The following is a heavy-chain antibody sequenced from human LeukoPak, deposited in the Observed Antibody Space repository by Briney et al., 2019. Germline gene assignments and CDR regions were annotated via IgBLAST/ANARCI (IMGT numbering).Heavy chain of an antibody. CDR1: GFTFNNAW. D-gene: IGHD2-21*02. CDR3: TTRLVTTNDY. V-gene: IGHV3-15*01. J-gene: IGHJ4*02. CDR2: IKTKTEGVTT. Sequence: GGSLRLSCAASGFTFNNAWMNWVRQAPGKGLEWVGRIKTKTEGVTTDYPAPVKGRFNISRDDSKTTLYLQMNSLKTEDTAVYYCTTRLVTTNDYWGQGTLVTVSS.